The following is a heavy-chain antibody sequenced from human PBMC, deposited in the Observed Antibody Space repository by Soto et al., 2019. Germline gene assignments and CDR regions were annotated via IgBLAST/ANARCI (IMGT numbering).Heavy chain of an antibody. D-gene: IGHD6-6*01. J-gene: IGHJ5*02. CDR2: IYYSGST. V-gene: IGHV4-59*01. CDR1: GGSISSYY. CDR3: ARVKQLVGENWFDP. Sequence: QVQLQESGPGLVKPSETLSLTCTVSGGSISSYYWSWIRQPPGKGLEWIGYIYYSGSTNYNPSLKRRFPISVDTSKNQFSLKLSSVTAADTAVYYCARVKQLVGENWFDPWGQGTLVTVSS.